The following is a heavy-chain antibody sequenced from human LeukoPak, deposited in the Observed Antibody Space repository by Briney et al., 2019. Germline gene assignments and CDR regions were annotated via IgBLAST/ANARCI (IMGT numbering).Heavy chain of an antibody. D-gene: IGHD1-26*01. V-gene: IGHV4-39*01. CDR1: GGSISISSYY. CDR3: ARLTLARSRSVLDAFDI. J-gene: IGHJ3*02. Sequence: PSETLSLTCTVSGGSISISSYYWGWIRQPPGKELEWIGSIHYSGTTYYNPSLKSRVTISVDTSKNQFSLNLSSVTAEDTAVYYCARLTLARSRSVLDAFDIWGQGTGVTVSS. CDR2: IHYSGTT.